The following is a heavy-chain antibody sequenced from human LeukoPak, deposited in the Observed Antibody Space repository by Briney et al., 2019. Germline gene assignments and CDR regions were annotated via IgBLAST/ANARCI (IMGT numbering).Heavy chain of an antibody. CDR2: INHSGIT. V-gene: IGHV4-39*07. CDR1: GGSISSSGYY. J-gene: IGHJ4*02. Sequence: SETLSLTCTVSGGSISSSGYYWGWIRQPPGKGLEWIGEINHSGITNYNPPLKSRVTKSVDTSKNQFSLKLSSVTAADTAVYYCARVEDYVWGSYKFEVFDYWGQGTLVTVSS. CDR3: ARVEDYVWGSYKFEVFDY. D-gene: IGHD3-16*01.